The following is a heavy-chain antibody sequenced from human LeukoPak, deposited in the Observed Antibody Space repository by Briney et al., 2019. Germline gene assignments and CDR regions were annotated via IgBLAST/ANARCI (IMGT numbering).Heavy chain of an antibody. V-gene: IGHV3-53*01. D-gene: IGHD4-23*01. J-gene: IGHJ4*02. CDR1: GFTVSSNY. CDR2: IYSGGST. Sequence: GGSLRLSCAASGFTVSSNYMSWVRQAPGKGLEWVSVIYSGGSTYYADSVKGRFTISRDNSKNTLYLQMNSLRAEDTAVYYCAREYGGNPYYFDYWGQGTLVTVSS. CDR3: AREYGGNPYYFDY.